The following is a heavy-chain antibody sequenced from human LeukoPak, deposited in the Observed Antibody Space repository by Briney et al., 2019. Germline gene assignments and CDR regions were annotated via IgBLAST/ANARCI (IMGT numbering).Heavy chain of an antibody. CDR3: ARDAQIRFDYSNSLQY. Sequence: GGSLRLYCAASGFIFSHYGMHWVGPAPGKGRAWVAVIWSDGTNRYYADSVKSRFSINRDDSQKRVFLQMNSLRAEDTAVYYCARDAQIRFDYSNSLQYWGQGALVTVSS. D-gene: IGHD4-11*01. V-gene: IGHV3-33*01. CDR2: IWSDGTNR. J-gene: IGHJ4*02. CDR1: GFIFSHYG.